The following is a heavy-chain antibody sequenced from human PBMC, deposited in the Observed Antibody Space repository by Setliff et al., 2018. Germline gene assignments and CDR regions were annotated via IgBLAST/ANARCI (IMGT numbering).Heavy chain of an antibody. Sequence: GGSLRLSCAASGFTFSSYSMNWVRQAPGKGLEWVSSISSKNSYIYYADSVKGRFTISRDHAKNSLYLQMNSLRAEDTAVYYCARDRGAARPWVWFDPWGQGTLVTVSS. J-gene: IGHJ5*02. CDR3: ARDRGAARPWVWFDP. CDR1: GFTFSSYS. CDR2: ISSKNSYI. D-gene: IGHD6-6*01. V-gene: IGHV3-21*01.